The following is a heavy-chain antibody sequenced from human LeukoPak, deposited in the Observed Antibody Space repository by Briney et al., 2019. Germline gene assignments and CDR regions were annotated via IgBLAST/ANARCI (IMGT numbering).Heavy chain of an antibody. CDR3: ARAFTGYDSNNYYYYYMDV. CDR1: GFTFSSYS. V-gene: IGHV3-21*01. Sequence: PGGSLRLSCAASGFTFSSYSMNWVRQAPGKGLEWVSSISSSSSYIYYAVSLKGRFTISRDNAKNSLYLQMNSLRAEDTAVYYCARAFTGYDSNNYYYYYMDVWGKGTTVTISS. D-gene: IGHD3-22*01. J-gene: IGHJ6*03. CDR2: ISSSSSYI.